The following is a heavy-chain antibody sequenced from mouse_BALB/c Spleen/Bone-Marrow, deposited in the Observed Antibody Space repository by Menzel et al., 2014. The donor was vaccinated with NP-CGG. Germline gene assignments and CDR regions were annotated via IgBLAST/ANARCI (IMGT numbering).Heavy chain of an antibody. D-gene: IGHD2-1*01. J-gene: IGHJ4*01. CDR3: AGDGNYRYAMDY. CDR1: GFTFTSYW. Sequence: VQLQQSGAELVKPGASVKLSCMASGFTFTSYWIHWVKQRPGQGPEWIGEINPSNGRTNYNEKFKSKATLTDDKSSSTAYMQLSSLTSEDSAVYYCAGDGNYRYAMDYWGQGTSLTVSS. CDR2: INPSNGRT. V-gene: IGHV1S81*02.